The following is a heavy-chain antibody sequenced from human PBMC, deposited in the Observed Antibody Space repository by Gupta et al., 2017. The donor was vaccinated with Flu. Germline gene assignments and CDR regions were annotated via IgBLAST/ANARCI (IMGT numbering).Heavy chain of an antibody. J-gene: IGHJ5*01. CDR2: ISSSGGTM. D-gene: IGHD1-26*01. Sequence: EVQLVESGGALVQPGGSLRLSCEASGFTVGSSEIHWGRQAPGRGLEWVSYISSSGGTMYYTDSVKGRFTISRDNARNSVYLQMNSLRAEDTAVYYCARGRVSYRLNSFDSWGQGTLVTVSS. CDR1: GFTVGSSE. V-gene: IGHV3-48*03. CDR3: ARGRVSYRLNSFDS.